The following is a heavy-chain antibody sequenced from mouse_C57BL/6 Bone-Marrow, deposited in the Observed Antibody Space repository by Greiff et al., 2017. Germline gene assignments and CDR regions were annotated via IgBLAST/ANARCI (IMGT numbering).Heavy chain of an antibody. V-gene: IGHV1-82*01. D-gene: IGHD1-1*01. CDR3: ATYYCGSSYGY. CDR2: IYPGDGDT. Sequence: VQLQPSGPELVKPGASVKISCKASGYAFSSSWMNWVKQRPGTGLEWIGRIYPGDGDTNYNGKFKGKATLSADKSSSTAYMQLSSLTSEDSAVYFCATYYCGSSYGYWGQGTTLTVSS. J-gene: IGHJ2*01. CDR1: GYAFSSSW.